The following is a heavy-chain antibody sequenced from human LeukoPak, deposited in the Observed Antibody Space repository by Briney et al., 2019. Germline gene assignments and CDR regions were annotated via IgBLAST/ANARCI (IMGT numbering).Heavy chain of an antibody. V-gene: IGHV1-2*06. CDR3: ALLWFGELWTKDY. CDR1: GYNFTDYY. Sequence: VKVSCKASGYNFTDYYIHWVRQAPGQGLEWMGRINPKRGGTNYAQKFQGRVTLTRDTSISTAHMELSRLTSDDTAVYYCALLWFGELWTKDYWGQGTLVTVSS. D-gene: IGHD3-10*01. CDR2: INPKRGGT. J-gene: IGHJ4*02.